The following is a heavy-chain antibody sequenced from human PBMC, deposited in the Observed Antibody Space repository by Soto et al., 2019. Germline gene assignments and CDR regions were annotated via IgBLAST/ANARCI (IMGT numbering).Heavy chain of an antibody. CDR2: IIPMFGKG. Sequence: QMQLVQSGAEMKKPGSSVKVSCKASGGILSSHAISWVRQAPGQGLEWMGGIIPMFGKGNYAERFQGRVTIPADESRSTVYMDLSSLGSEAMAVYSFARGGMGGQGGFDPWAREPWSPSPQ. CDR3: ARGGMGGQGGFDP. CDR1: GGILSSHA. V-gene: IGHV1-69*01. J-gene: IGHJ5*02. D-gene: IGHD1-26*01.